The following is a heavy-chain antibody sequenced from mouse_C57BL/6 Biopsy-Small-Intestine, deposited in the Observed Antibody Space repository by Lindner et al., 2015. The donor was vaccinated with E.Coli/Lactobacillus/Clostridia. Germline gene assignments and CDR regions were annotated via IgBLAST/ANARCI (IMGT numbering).Heavy chain of an antibody. Sequence: SVKVSCKVSGYTLTELSMHWVRQAPGKGLEWMGGFDPEDDETIYAQKFQGRVTMTEDTSTDTAYMELSSLSSEDTAVYYCATAHPYYIGVVPAAMDVWGQGTTVTVSS. CDR1: GYTLTELS. CDR2: FDPEDDET. D-gene: IGHD1-1*01. J-gene: IGHJ1*01. V-gene: IGHV1-18*01. CDR3: ATAHPYYIGVVPAAMDV.